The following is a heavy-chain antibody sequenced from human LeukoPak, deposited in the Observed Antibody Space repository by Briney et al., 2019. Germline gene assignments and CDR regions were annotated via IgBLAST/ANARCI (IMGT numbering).Heavy chain of an antibody. D-gene: IGHD3-3*01. CDR2: ISSRSSTI. J-gene: IGHJ1*01. Sequence: GGSLRLSCAASGFTFSSYSMNWVRQAPGKGLEWVSYISSRSSTIYYADSVKGRFTISRDNGKNSLYLQMNDLIAEDTAMYYCAREYDFWSGYSGNWGQGTLVAVSS. CDR3: AREYDFWSGYSGN. V-gene: IGHV3-48*01. CDR1: GFTFSSYS.